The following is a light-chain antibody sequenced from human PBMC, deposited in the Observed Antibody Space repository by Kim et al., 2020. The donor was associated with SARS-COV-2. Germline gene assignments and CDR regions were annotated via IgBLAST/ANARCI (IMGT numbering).Light chain of an antibody. J-gene: IGKJ5*01. CDR3: QQYGRSPIT. V-gene: IGKV3-20*01. CDR1: QTVGSSY. Sequence: EIELTQSPGTLSLSPGERVTLSCRASQTVGSSYLAWYQQKSGQPPRLLIYGASNRATGIPDRFSGRGSGTDFFLTITRLEPEDFAVYYCQQYGRSPITFGQGTRLEIK. CDR2: GAS.